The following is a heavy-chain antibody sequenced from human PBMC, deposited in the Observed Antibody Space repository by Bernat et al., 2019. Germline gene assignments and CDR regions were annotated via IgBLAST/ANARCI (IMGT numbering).Heavy chain of an antibody. V-gene: IGHV1-46*01. CDR3: ARVYSGGLYYYYYYGMDV. D-gene: IGHD2-21*01. CDR2: INPSGGST. CDR1: GYTFTSYY. J-gene: IGHJ6*02. Sequence: QVQLVQSGAEVKKPGASVKVSCKASGYTFTSYYMHWVRQAPGQGLEWMGIINPSGGSTSYAQKFQGRVTMTRDTSTSTVYMELSSLRSEDTAVYYCARVYSGGLYYYYYYGMDVWGQGTTVTVSS.